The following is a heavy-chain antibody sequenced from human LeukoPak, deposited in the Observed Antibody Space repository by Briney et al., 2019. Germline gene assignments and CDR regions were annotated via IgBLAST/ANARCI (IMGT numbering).Heavy chain of an antibody. CDR2: ISYVGSNK. CDR1: GFTFSSYA. J-gene: IGHJ3*02. CDR3: AREIYCSGGSCGDAFDI. V-gene: IGHV3-30-3*01. D-gene: IGHD2-15*01. Sequence: GRSLRLSCAASGFTFSSYAMHWVRQAPGKGLEWVAVISYVGSNKYYADSVKGRFTISRDNSKNTLYLQMNSLRAEDTAVYYCAREIYCSGGSCGDAFDIWGQGTMVTVSS.